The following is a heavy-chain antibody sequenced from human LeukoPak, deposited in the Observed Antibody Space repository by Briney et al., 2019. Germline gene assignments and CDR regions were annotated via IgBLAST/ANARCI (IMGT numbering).Heavy chain of an antibody. CDR1: GYTFTSYY. D-gene: IGHD3-16*01. CDR3: ARVLGLRSPFDY. CDR2: INPSGGGT. V-gene: IGHV1-46*01. Sequence: ASVKVSCKASGYTFTSYYMHWVRQAPGQGLEWMGIINPSGGGTSYAQKFQGRVTITRDTSTSTVYMELSSLRSEDTAVYYCARVLGLRSPFDYWGQRTLVTVSS. J-gene: IGHJ4*02.